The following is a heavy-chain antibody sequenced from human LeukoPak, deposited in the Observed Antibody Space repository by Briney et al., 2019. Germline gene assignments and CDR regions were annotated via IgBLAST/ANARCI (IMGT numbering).Heavy chain of an antibody. Sequence: GSLRLSCAASGFTFSSYSMNWVRQAPGKGLEWVSSISSSSSYIYYADSVKGRFTISRDNAKNSLYLQMNSLRAEDTAVYYCARDRGYPHYFDYWGQGTLVTVSS. CDR2: ISSSSSYI. D-gene: IGHD3-10*01. CDR1: GFTFSSYS. V-gene: IGHV3-21*01. CDR3: ARDRGYPHYFDY. J-gene: IGHJ4*02.